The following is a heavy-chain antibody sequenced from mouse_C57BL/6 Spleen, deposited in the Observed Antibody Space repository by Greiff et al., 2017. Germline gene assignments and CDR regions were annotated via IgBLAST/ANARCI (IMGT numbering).Heavy chain of an antibody. Sequence: VQLQQSGAELVRPGASVTLSCKASGYTFTDYEMHWVKQTPVHGLEWIGAIDPETGGTAYNQKFKGKAILTADKSSSTAYMELRSLTSEDSAVYYCTVWLRGGFAYWGQGTLVTVSA. D-gene: IGHD2-2*01. CDR1: GYTFTDYE. J-gene: IGHJ3*01. V-gene: IGHV1-15*01. CDR2: IDPETGGT. CDR3: TVWLRGGFAY.